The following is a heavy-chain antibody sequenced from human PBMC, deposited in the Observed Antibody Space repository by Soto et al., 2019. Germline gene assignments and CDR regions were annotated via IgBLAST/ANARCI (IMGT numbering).Heavy chain of an antibody. CDR1: GYTFTSYY. V-gene: IGHV1-46*01. J-gene: IGHJ4*02. CDR3: ARGQCGSCWIIDY. Sequence: ASVKVSCKASGYTFTSYYMHWVRQAPGQGLEWMGIINPSGGSTSYAQRFQGRVTITRDTSASTVYMELSGLTSEDTAVYYCARGQCGSCWIIDYWGQGTLVTVSS. D-gene: IGHD2-15*01. CDR2: INPSGGST.